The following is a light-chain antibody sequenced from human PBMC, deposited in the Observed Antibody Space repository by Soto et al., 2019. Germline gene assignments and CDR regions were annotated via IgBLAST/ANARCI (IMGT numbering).Light chain of an antibody. CDR1: QSISSW. Sequence: DIQMTQSPSTLSASVGDRVTVTCRASQSISSWLAWYQQKAGKAPKLLIYKASALESGVPSRFSGSGSGTGFTLTISSLEPEDFATYYCQHYNTYPWTFGQGTKVDIK. CDR2: KAS. V-gene: IGKV1-5*03. CDR3: QHYNTYPWT. J-gene: IGKJ1*01.